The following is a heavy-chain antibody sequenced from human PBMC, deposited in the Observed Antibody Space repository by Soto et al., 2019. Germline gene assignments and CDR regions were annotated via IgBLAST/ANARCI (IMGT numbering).Heavy chain of an antibody. V-gene: IGHV3-30*18. CDR2: ISYDGSNK. CDR3: AKDVYYDFWSGYYVDY. Sequence: GGSLRLSCAASGFTFSSYGMHWVRQAPGKGLEWVAVISYDGSNKYYADSVKGRFTISRDNSKNTLYLQMNSLRAEDTAVYYCAKDVYYDFWSGYYVDYWGQGTLVTVSS. CDR1: GFTFSSYG. J-gene: IGHJ4*02. D-gene: IGHD3-3*01.